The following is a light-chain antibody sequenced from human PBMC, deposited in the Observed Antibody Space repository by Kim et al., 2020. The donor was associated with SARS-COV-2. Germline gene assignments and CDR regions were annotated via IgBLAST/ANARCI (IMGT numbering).Light chain of an antibody. CDR1: QNINND. V-gene: IGKV3-11*01. J-gene: IGKJ1*01. CDR2: DAS. CDR3: LQRNKWPRT. Sequence: PRQSAPLSCRASQNINNDLAWYQHKPGQTPRLLFHDASNRVTGIPTRFSGRGSGTDFTLTITSPEAEDSAVYYCLQRNKWPRTFGQGTKVDIK.